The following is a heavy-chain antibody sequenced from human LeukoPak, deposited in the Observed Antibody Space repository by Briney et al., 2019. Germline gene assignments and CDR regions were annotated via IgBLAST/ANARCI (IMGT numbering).Heavy chain of an antibody. J-gene: IGHJ4*02. V-gene: IGHV3-53*01. CDR3: ARDPGIVGTTGNYFDY. CDR2: IYSVGST. CDR1: GFSVSRNY. Sequence: HPGGSLRLSCAASGFSVSRNYMNGVRQAPGKGLEWVSVIYSVGSTYYADSVKGRFTISRDNSKNTVYLQMNSLRAEDTAVYYCARDPGIVGTTGNYFDYWGQGTPVTVSS. D-gene: IGHD1-26*01.